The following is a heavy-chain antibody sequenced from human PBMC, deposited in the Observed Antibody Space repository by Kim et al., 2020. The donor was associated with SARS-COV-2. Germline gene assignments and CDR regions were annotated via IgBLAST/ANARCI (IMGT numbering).Heavy chain of an antibody. D-gene: IGHD2-15*01. CDR2: IWYDGSNK. Sequence: GGSLRLSCAASGFTFSSYGMHWVRQAPGKGLEWVAVIWYDGSNKYYADSVKGRFTISRDNSKNTLYLQMNSLRAEDTAVYYCARDWEYCSGGSCYYYYYGMDVWGQGTTVTVSS. CDR1: GFTFSSYG. CDR3: ARDWEYCSGGSCYYYYYGMDV. J-gene: IGHJ6*02. V-gene: IGHV3-33*01.